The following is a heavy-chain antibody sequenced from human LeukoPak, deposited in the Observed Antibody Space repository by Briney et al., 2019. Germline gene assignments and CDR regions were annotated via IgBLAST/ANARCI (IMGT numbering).Heavy chain of an antibody. D-gene: IGHD2-15*01. J-gene: IGHJ4*02. V-gene: IGHV3-21*01. CDR1: GFTFSTYS. CDR3: ARDMSPCSAGACYSDY. CDR2: ISLSSTYI. Sequence: GGSLRLSCAASGFTFSTYSMNWVRQAPGKGLEWVSSISLSSTYIYYADSVKGRFTISRDNAKNSLYLQMSSLRAEDTAMYYCARDMSPCSAGACYSDYWGQGTLVTVPS.